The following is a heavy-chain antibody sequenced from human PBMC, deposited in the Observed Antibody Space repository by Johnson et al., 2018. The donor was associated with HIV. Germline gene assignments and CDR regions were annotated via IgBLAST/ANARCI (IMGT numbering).Heavy chain of an antibody. V-gene: IGHV3-33*08. CDR3: VTADRGAT. Sequence: VQLVESGGGLVQPGGSLRLSCAASGFTVSSNYMHWVRQAPGKGLEWVAVIWYDGSNKYYADSVKGRFTISRDNSKNSLYLQMNSLRDEDTAVYYCVTADRGATWGQGTTVTVSS. CDR2: IWYDGSNK. CDR1: GFTVSSNY. D-gene: IGHD1-26*01. J-gene: IGHJ3*01.